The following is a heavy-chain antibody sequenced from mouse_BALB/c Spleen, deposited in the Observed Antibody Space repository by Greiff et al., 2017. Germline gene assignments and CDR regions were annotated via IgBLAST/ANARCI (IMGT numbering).Heavy chain of an antibody. CDR2: IDPYNGGT. D-gene: IGHD2-1*01. Sequence: EVQLQQSGPELVKPGASVKVSCKASGYAFTSYNMYWVKQSHGKSLEWIGYIDPYNGGTSYNQKFKGKATLTVDKSSSTAYMHLNSLTSEDSAVYYCARKDMAFGNSPFDYWGQGTTLTVSS. CDR1: GYAFTSYN. CDR3: ARKDMAFGNSPFDY. J-gene: IGHJ2*01. V-gene: IGHV1S135*01.